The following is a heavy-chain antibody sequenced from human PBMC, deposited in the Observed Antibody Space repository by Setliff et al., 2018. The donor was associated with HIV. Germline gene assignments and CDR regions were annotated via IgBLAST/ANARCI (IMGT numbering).Heavy chain of an antibody. CDR3: ARLISGYDYDTNSDWYFDL. V-gene: IGHV4-39*07. CDR2: IYYDGRT. Sequence: PSETLSLTCTVSGGSIRTGAYYWGWIRQPPGKGLEWIGGIYYDGRTFYKPSLKSRVTISIDTSKSHFSLKLSSVTAADTAVFYCARLISGYDYDTNSDWYFDLWGRGTLVTVSS. J-gene: IGHJ2*01. CDR1: GGSIRTGAYY. D-gene: IGHD4-17*01.